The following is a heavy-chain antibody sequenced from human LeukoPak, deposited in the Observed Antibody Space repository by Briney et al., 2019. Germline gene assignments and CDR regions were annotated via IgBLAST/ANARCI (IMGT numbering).Heavy chain of an antibody. CDR1: GFTFSNDW. CDR3: ARDSAGRSDY. D-gene: IGHD1-1*01. J-gene: IGHJ4*02. V-gene: IGHV3-7*04. Sequence: PGGSLRLSCAASGFTFSNDWMSWVRQVPGKGLEWVATIKQDGSDKYYVDSVKGRFTISRDSAKNSVYLQMNSLRAEDTAVYYCARDSAGRSDYWGQGTLVTVSS. CDR2: IKQDGSDK.